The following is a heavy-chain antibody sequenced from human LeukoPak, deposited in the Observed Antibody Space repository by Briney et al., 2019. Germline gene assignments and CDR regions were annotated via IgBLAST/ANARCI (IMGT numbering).Heavy chain of an antibody. CDR1: GYTFTSYA. CDR3: ARSKVGWYYFYGMDV. D-gene: IGHD6-19*01. CDR2: ISAGNGNT. Sequence: ASVKVSCKASGYTFTSYAMHWVRQAPGQRLEWMGWISAGNGNTKYSQKFQGRVTITRDTSASTAYMELSSLRSEDTAVYYCARSKVGWYYFYGMDVWGQGTTVTVSS. J-gene: IGHJ6*02. V-gene: IGHV1-3*01.